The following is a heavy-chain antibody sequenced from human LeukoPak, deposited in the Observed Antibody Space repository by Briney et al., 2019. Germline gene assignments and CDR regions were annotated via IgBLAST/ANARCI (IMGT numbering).Heavy chain of an antibody. D-gene: IGHD2-2*01. CDR1: GGTFSSYA. V-gene: IGHV1-69*13. J-gene: IGHJ6*02. CDR3: ARPDIVVVPAATYYGMDV. Sequence: SVKVSCKASGGTFSSYAISWARQAPGQGLEWMGGIIPIFGTANYAQKFQGRVTITADESTSTAYMELNSLRSEDTAVYYCARPDIVVVPAATYYGMDVWGQGTTVTVSS. CDR2: IIPIFGTA.